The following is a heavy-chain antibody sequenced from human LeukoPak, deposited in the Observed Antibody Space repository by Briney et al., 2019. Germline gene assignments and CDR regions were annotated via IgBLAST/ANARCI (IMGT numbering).Heavy chain of an antibody. CDR3: ASLGSGSYYSAYYYYGMDV. J-gene: IGHJ6*04. D-gene: IGHD3-10*01. CDR2: IYSGGST. Sequence: GGSLRLSCAASGFTVSSNYMSWVRQAPGKGLEWVSVIYSGGSTYYADSVKGRFTISRDNSKNTLYLQMNSLRAEDTAVYYCASLGSGSYYSAYYYYGMDVWGEGTTVTVSS. CDR1: GFTVSSNY. V-gene: IGHV3-53*01.